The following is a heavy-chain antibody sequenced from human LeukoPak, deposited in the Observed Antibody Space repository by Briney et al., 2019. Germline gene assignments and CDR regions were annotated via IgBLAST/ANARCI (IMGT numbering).Heavy chain of an antibody. V-gene: IGHV3-20*04. CDR1: GFTCEDYG. J-gene: IGHJ4*02. Sequence: RGPLRLYCEAPGFTCEDYGMSWVRQAPGKGLEWVSGLNWNGGSTGSADSVKRRFTISRDNAKNSLYLQMNRLRAENTALYYCARGRYDSSGYSNWGQGTLVTVAS. CDR2: LNWNGGST. D-gene: IGHD3-22*01. CDR3: ARGRYDSSGYSN.